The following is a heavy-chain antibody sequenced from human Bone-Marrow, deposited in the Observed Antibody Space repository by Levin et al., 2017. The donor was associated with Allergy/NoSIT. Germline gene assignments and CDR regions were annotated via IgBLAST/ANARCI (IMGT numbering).Heavy chain of an antibody. CDR3: AKDLMGATTADH. CDR1: GFTFSSYA. V-gene: IGHV3-23*01. Sequence: GGSLRLSCAASGFTFSSYAMSWVRQAPGKGLEWVSAISGSGGSTYYADSVKGRLTISRDNSKNTLYLRMNSLRAEDTAVYYCAKDLMGATTADHWGQGPLVTVAA. D-gene: IGHD1-26*01. CDR2: ISGSGGST. J-gene: IGHJ4*02.